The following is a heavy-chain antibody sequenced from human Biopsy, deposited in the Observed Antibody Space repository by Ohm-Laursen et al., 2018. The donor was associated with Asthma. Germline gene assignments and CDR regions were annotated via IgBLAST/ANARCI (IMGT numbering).Heavy chain of an antibody. Sequence: SLRLSCAASGFAVSRDYMFWVRQAPGKGLEWVSVIYSGGTTNTADSVKGRFTNSRDYSKNNLYLQMHSLIAEDTAVYYCARGDSSNWSHYYFDYWGQGTLVTVSS. CDR1: GFAVSRDY. J-gene: IGHJ4*02. CDR2: IYSGGTT. CDR3: ARGDSSNWSHYYFDY. D-gene: IGHD3-22*01. V-gene: IGHV3-53*01.